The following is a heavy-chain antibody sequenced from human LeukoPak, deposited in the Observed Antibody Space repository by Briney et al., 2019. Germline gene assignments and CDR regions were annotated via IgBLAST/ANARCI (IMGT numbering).Heavy chain of an antibody. J-gene: IGHJ4*02. CDR1: GGSISSGSYY. CDR2: IYTSGST. CDR3: ARETLDGYNHY. Sequence: SETLSLTCTVSGGSISSGSYYWRWIRQPAGKGLEWIGRIYTSGSTNYNPSLKSRVTMSVDTSKNQFSLKLSSVTAADTAVYYCARETLDGYNHYWGQGTLVTVSS. D-gene: IGHD5-24*01. V-gene: IGHV4-61*02.